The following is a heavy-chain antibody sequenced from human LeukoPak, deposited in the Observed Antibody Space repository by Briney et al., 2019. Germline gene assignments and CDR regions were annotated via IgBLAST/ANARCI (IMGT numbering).Heavy chain of an antibody. J-gene: IGHJ3*02. V-gene: IGHV3-23*01. Sequence: GRSLRLSCAASGFTFSSYAMSWVRQAPGKGLEWVSAISGSGGSTYYADSVKGRFTISRDNSKNTLYLQMNSLRAEDTAVYYCARDLGYNNDAFDIWGQGTMVTVSS. CDR1: GFTFSSYA. D-gene: IGHD1-14*01. CDR2: ISGSGGST. CDR3: ARDLGYNNDAFDI.